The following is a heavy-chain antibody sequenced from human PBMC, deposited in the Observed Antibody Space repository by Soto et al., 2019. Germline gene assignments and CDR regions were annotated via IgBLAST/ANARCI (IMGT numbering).Heavy chain of an antibody. CDR3: ARGSSSSVDAYYYYYGMDV. V-gene: IGHV1-69*13. J-gene: IGHJ6*02. CDR2: IIPIFGTA. D-gene: IGHD6-6*01. CDR1: VGTFSSYA. Sequence: SVKVSCNASVGTFSSYAISCVRQAPGQGLEWMGGIIPIFGTANYAQKFQGRVTITADESTSTAYMELSSLRSEDTAVYYCARGSSSSVDAYYYYYGMDVWGQGTTVTVSS.